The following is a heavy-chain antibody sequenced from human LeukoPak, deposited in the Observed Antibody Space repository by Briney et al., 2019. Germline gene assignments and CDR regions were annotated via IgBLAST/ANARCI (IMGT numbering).Heavy chain of an antibody. CDR2: INPSGGST. D-gene: IGHD6-19*01. CDR1: GYTFTSYY. J-gene: IGHJ4*02. CDR3: ARGGSSSGFDY. V-gene: IGHV1-46*01. Sequence: GASVKVSCKASGYTFTSYYMHWVRQAPGQGLEWMGIINPSGGSTSYAQKFQGRVTMTRDMSTSTVYMELSRLRSDDTAVYYCARGGSSSGFDYWGQGTLVTVSS.